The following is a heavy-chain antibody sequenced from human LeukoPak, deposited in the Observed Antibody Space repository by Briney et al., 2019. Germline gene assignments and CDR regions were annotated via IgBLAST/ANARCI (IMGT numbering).Heavy chain of an antibody. CDR2: IKSKTDGGTT. Sequence: PGGSLRLSCAASGFTFSNAWMSWVRQAPGKGLEWVGRIKSKTDGGTTDYAAPVKGRFTISGDDSKNTLYLQMNSLKTEDTAVYYCTSLGYCSSTSCRRGNWFDPWGQGTLVTVSS. CDR3: TSLGYCSSTSCRRGNWFDP. D-gene: IGHD2-2*01. J-gene: IGHJ5*02. V-gene: IGHV3-15*01. CDR1: GFTFSNAW.